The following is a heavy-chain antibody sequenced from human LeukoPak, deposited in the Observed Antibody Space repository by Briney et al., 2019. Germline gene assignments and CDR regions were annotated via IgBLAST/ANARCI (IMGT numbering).Heavy chain of an antibody. CDR2: IIPIFVTA. CDR1: GGTFSSYT. D-gene: IGHD3-22*01. J-gene: IGHJ4*02. Sequence: SVKVSCKASGGTFSSYTFSWVRQAPGQGPEWMGGIIPIFVTANYAQKFQGRVTITADESTSTTYMELSSLRSEDTAVYYCARDGPYYYDSSGYYPYYFDYWGQGTLVTVSS. CDR3: ARDGPYYYDSSGYYPYYFDY. V-gene: IGHV1-69*13.